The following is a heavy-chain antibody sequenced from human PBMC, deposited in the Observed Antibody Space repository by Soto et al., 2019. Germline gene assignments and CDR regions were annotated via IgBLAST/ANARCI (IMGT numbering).Heavy chain of an antibody. CDR3: ASVVVVAATSYYFDY. CDR1: GGSFSGYY. J-gene: IGHJ4*02. CDR2: INHSGST. D-gene: IGHD2-15*01. Sequence: PSETLSLTCAVYGGSFSGYYWSWIRQPPGKGLEWIGEINHSGSTNYNPSLKSRVTISVDTSKNQFSLKLSSVTAADTAVYYCASVVVVAATSYYFDYWGQGTLVTVSS. V-gene: IGHV4-34*01.